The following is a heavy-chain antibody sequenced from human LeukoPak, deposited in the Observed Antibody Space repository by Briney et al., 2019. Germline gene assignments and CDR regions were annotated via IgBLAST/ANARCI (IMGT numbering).Heavy chain of an antibody. Sequence: SVKVSCKASGGTFSSYAFSWVRQAPGQGLEWMGGIIPIFGTFDYAQKFQGRVTITADESTSTVYMELSSLRSEDTAVYYCARETMGYCATVTCGADYWGQGTLVTVSS. CDR3: ARETMGYCATVTCGADY. CDR2: IIPIFGTF. V-gene: IGHV1-69*01. D-gene: IGHD2-8*01. CDR1: GGTFSSYA. J-gene: IGHJ4*02.